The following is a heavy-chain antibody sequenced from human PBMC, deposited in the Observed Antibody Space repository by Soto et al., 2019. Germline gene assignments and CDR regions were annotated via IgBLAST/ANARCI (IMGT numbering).Heavy chain of an antibody. CDR1: GGSISSYY. CDR3: ARQDHYYGMDV. Sequence: SETLSLTCTVSGGSISSYYWSWIRQPPGKGLEWIGYIYYSGSTNYNPSLKSRVTISVDTSKNQFSLKLSSVTAADTAVYYCARQDHYYGMDVWGQGTTVTVSS. V-gene: IGHV4-59*08. J-gene: IGHJ6*02. CDR2: IYYSGST.